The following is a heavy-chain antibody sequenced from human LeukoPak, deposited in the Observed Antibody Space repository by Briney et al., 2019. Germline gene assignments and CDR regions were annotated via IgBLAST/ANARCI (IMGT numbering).Heavy chain of an antibody. V-gene: IGHV3-11*01. CDR1: GFAFSDYY. CDR3: ARVGAAHTRDFDY. J-gene: IGHJ4*02. D-gene: IGHD6-6*01. CDR2: ISSSGSTI. Sequence: GGSLRLSCAASGFAFSDYYMSWIRQAPGKGLEWVSYISSSGSTIYYADSVKGRFTISRDNAKNSLYLQMNSLRAEDTAVYYCARVGAAHTRDFDYWGQGTLVTVSS.